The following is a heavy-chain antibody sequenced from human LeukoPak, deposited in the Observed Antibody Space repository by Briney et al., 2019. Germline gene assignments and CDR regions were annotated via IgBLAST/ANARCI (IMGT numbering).Heavy chain of an antibody. D-gene: IGHD3-3*01. J-gene: IGHJ4*02. Sequence: KPSETLSLTCAVSGYSVSSNYYWGWIRQPPGKGLEWIGSVYHSGSTYYNPSLKSRVSISVDTSQNKFSLKLNSVTAADTAVYFCARAWYSDFWGSRRARFDYWGQGTLLTVSS. CDR1: GYSVSSNYY. CDR3: ARAWYSDFWGSRRARFDY. CDR2: VYHSGST. V-gene: IGHV4-38-2*01.